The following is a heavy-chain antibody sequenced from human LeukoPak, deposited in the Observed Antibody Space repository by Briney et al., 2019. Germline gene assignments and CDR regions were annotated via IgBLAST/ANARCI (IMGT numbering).Heavy chain of an antibody. V-gene: IGHV3-7*01. D-gene: IGHD3-22*01. CDR2: IKEDGSEE. CDR3: ARDVYSSGYYGQN. J-gene: IGHJ4*02. Sequence: GGSLRLSCAASGFTFSSYWMYCVRQAPGKGLEWVASIKEDGSEEYYVESVKGRFSVSRDNAKNSLYLQMNSLRAEDTAVYYCARDVYSSGYYGQNWGQGILVTVSS. CDR1: GFTFSSYW.